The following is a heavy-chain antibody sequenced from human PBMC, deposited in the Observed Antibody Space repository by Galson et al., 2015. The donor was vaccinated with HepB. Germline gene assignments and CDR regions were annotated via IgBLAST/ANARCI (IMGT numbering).Heavy chain of an antibody. CDR3: ARDICSSTSCYTTWFDP. V-gene: IGHV6-1*01. CDR2: TYYRSKWYN. J-gene: IGHJ5*02. CDR1: GDSVSSHSAA. Sequence: CAISGDSVSSHSAAWNWIRQSPSRGLEWLGRTYYRSKWYNDYAVSVKSRITINPDTSKNQFSLQLNSVTPEDTAVYYCARDICSSTSCYTTWFDPWGQGTLVTVSS. D-gene: IGHD2-2*02.